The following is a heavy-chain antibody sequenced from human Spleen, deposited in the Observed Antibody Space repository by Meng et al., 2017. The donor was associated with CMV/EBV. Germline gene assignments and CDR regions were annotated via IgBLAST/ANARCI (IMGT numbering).Heavy chain of an antibody. Sequence: LTCTVSGGSISPYYWSWTRQPPGKGLEWIGYIFDNGITNYSPSLKSRVTLSVDTSKNQFSLKLRSVTAADTALYYCNSHHDGRRYFDLWGRGTLVTVSS. CDR1: GGSISPYY. D-gene: IGHD4-23*01. V-gene: IGHV4-59*01. CDR3: NSHHDGRRYFDL. J-gene: IGHJ2*01. CDR2: IFDNGIT.